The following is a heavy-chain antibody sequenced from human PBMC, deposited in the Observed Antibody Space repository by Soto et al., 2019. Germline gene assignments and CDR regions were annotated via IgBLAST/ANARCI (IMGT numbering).Heavy chain of an antibody. D-gene: IGHD2-15*01. V-gene: IGHV1-69*13. CDR2: IIPIFGTA. J-gene: IGHJ6*02. Sequence: ASVKVSCKVSGYTLTELSMHWVRQAPGQGLEWMGGIIPIFGTANYAQKFQGRVTITADESTSTAYMELSSMRSEDTAVYYCARTPREKKGWRYYYGMDVWGQGTTVTVSS. CDR1: GYTLTELS. CDR3: ARTPREKKGWRYYYGMDV.